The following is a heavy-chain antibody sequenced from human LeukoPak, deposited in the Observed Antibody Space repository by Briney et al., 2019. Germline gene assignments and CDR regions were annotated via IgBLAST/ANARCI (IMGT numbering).Heavy chain of an antibody. CDR3: ARNNGMDV. J-gene: IGHJ6*02. V-gene: IGHV3-7*03. CDR1: GFALSSHW. Sequence: GGSLRLSCAASGFALSSHWMTWARQVPGRGPEWVANVNRDGSETYYLDSVKGRFTISKDNAKNSLYLQMNSLRAEDTALYHCARNNGMDVWGQGTTVIVSS. CDR2: VNRDGSET.